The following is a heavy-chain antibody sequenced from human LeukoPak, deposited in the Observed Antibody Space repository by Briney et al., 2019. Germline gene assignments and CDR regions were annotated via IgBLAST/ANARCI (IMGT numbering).Heavy chain of an antibody. D-gene: IGHD5-24*01. CDR2: MYSNGAT. V-gene: IGHV3-53*01. CDR1: GFTVSNNY. Sequence: GGSLRLSCAASGFTVSNNYLTWVRQVPGKGLEWVSYMYSNGATFYTDSVRGRFTISRGNSKNTLYLQMNSLRVEDTAVYYCARGYNWHFDSWGQGTLVTVSS. CDR3: ARGYNWHFDS. J-gene: IGHJ4*02.